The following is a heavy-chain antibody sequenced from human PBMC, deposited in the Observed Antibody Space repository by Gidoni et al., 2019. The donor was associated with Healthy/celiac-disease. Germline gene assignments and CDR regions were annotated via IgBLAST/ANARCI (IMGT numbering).Heavy chain of an antibody. Sequence: QVQLQESGPGLVKPSQTLSLTCTVPGGSIRSGGYYWSWIRQHPGKGLEWIGYIYYSGSTYYNPSLKSRVTISVDTSKNQFSLKLSSVTAADTAVYYCARGPLGFGESIPNFDYWGQGTLVTVSS. V-gene: IGHV4-31*03. CDR3: ARGPLGFGESIPNFDY. D-gene: IGHD3-10*01. CDR2: IYYSGST. J-gene: IGHJ4*02. CDR1: GGSIRSGGYY.